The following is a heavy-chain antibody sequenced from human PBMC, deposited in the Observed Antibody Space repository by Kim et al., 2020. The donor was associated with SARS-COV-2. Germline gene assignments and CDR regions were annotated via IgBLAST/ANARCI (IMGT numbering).Heavy chain of an antibody. CDR3: ARHGGLYYYYGMDV. J-gene: IGHJ6*02. Sequence: PPFQGQVTISADKSTSTAYLQWSSLKASDTAMYYCARHGGLYYYYGMDVWGQGTTVTVSS. D-gene: IGHD3-16*01. V-gene: IGHV5-51*01.